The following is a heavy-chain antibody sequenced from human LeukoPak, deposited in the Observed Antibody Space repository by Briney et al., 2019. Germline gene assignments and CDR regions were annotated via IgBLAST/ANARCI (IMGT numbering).Heavy chain of an antibody. CDR1: GFIFSRYT. CDR2: IWSDSADI. Sequence: KSGGSLRLSCAASGFIFSRYTINWVRQAPGKGLEWVSSIWSDSADIHYADSVKGRFTISRDNAKNSLYLQMNSLRAEDSAVYYCARDFFHSDISRPFDYWGQGTLVIVSS. J-gene: IGHJ4*02. D-gene: IGHD3-3*02. V-gene: IGHV3-21*01. CDR3: ARDFFHSDISRPFDY.